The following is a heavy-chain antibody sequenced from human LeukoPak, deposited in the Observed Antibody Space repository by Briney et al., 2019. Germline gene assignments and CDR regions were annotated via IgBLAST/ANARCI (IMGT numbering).Heavy chain of an antibody. V-gene: IGHV4-59*01. Sequence: SETLSLTCIVSGGSISSYYWSWIRQPPGKGLEWIGYIYYSGSTNYNPSLKSRVTISVDTSKNQFSLKLSSVTAADTAVYYCARDLGGSSGPMPYAFDIWGQGTMVTVSS. CDR2: IYYSGST. D-gene: IGHD3-22*01. CDR1: GGSISSYY. CDR3: ARDLGGSSGPMPYAFDI. J-gene: IGHJ3*02.